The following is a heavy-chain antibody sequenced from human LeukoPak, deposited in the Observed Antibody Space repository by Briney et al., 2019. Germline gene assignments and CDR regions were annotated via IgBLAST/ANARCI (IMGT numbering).Heavy chain of an antibody. J-gene: IGHJ4*02. V-gene: IGHV3-66*01. CDR3: ARDSGDTAMVLDY. D-gene: IGHD5-18*01. CDR2: IYSGGST. Sequence: GGSLRLSCAASGFTVSSNYMSWVRQAPGKGLEWVSVIYSGGSTYYADSVKGRFTISRDNSKNTLYLQMNSLRAEDTAVYYCARDSGDTAMVLDYWGQGTLVTVSS. CDR1: GFTVSSNY.